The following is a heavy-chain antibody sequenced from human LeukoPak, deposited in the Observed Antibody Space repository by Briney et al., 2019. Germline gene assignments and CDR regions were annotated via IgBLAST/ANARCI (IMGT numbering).Heavy chain of an antibody. J-gene: IGHJ5*02. D-gene: IGHD3-16*01. Sequence: GGSLRLSCAASGFTLNDYYMSWLRQAPGKRLEWISYISGSGTTIYYADSVKGRFTISRDTAKNSLFLQISSLRVDDTAVYYCARDSPFSPMGLFDLWGQGTLVTVSS. V-gene: IGHV3-11*04. CDR3: ARDSPFSPMGLFDL. CDR1: GFTLNDYY. CDR2: ISGSGTTI.